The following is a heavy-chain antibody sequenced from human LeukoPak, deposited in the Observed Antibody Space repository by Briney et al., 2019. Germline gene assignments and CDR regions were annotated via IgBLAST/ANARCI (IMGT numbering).Heavy chain of an antibody. CDR3: ARANVLLWFGELLYWFDP. Sequence: SETLSLTCTVSGGSISSYYWSWIRQPPGKGLEWIGYIYYSGSTNYNPSLKSRVTISVDTSKNQFSLKLSPVTAADTAVYYCARANVLLWFGELLYWFDPWGQGTLVTVSS. CDR1: GGSISSYY. V-gene: IGHV4-59*01. J-gene: IGHJ5*02. D-gene: IGHD3-10*01. CDR2: IYYSGST.